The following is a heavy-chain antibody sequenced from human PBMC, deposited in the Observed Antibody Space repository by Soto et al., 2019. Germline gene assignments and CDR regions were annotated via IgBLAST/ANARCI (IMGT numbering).Heavy chain of an antibody. D-gene: IGHD6-6*01. CDR2: IYPGDSDT. V-gene: IGHV5-51*01. J-gene: IGHJ6*02. CDR1: GYSFTSYW. Sequence: PGESLKLSCKGSGYSFTSYWIGWVRQMPGKGLEWMGIIYPGDSDTRYSPSFQGQVTISADKSISTAYLQWSSLKASDTAMYYCARRALEYSSSSLYYYYGMDVWGQGTTVTVSS. CDR3: ARRALEYSSSSLYYYYGMDV.